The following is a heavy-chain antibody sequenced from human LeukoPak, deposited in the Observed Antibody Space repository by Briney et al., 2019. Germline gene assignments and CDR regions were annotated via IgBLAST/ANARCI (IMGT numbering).Heavy chain of an antibody. V-gene: IGHV1-8*01. CDR1: GYTFTSYD. CDR2: MNPNSGNT. J-gene: IGHJ4*02. D-gene: IGHD6-6*01. CDR3: AREEDSSSSGPFDY. Sequence: ASVKVSCKASGYTFTSYDINWVRQATGQGLEWMGWMNPNSGNTGYAQKFQGRVTMTRNTSISTAYMELSSLRSEDTAVYYCAREEDSSSSGPFDYWGQGTLVTVSS.